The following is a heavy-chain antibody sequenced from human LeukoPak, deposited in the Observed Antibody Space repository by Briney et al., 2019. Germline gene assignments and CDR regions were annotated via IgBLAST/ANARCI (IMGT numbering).Heavy chain of an antibody. V-gene: IGHV3-48*03. CDR1: GFTFSSYE. D-gene: IGHD3-3*01. Sequence: GGSLRLSCAASGFTFSSYEMNWVRQAPGKGLEWVSKISSSGSSIYYEDSVKGRFTISRDNAKNSLYLQMNSLRAEDTAVYYCARVGATVWYDFWSGPNNWFDPWGQGTLVTVSS. J-gene: IGHJ5*02. CDR3: ARVGATVWYDFWSGPNNWFDP. CDR2: ISSSGSSI.